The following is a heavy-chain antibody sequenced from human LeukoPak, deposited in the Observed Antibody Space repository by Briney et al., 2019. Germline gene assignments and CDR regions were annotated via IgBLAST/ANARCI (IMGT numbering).Heavy chain of an antibody. Sequence: GGSLRLSCAASGFSFGSYWIAWVRQAPGKGLEWVANIKEDGSEKYYVDSVKGRFTISRDNAKNSLSPQMSSLRAEDTAVYYCARSTAGFDYWGQGTLVTVSS. CDR3: ARSTAGFDY. D-gene: IGHD1-1*01. J-gene: IGHJ4*02. V-gene: IGHV3-7*01. CDR1: GFSFGSYW. CDR2: IKEDGSEK.